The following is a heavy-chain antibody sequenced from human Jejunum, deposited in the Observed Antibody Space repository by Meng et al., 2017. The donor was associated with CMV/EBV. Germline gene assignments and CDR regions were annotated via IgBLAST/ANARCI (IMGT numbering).Heavy chain of an antibody. D-gene: IGHD6-6*01. J-gene: IGHJ4*02. CDR3: ARGGYSSSSGEYDY. V-gene: IGHV3-20*03. CDR1: GFAFDDYG. Sequence: GFAFDDYGMSWVRQGPGKGLEWVSGSNGNGGSTAYGDSVEGRFTISRDNAKNSLYLQMNSLRADDTAFYYCARGGYSSSSGEYDYWGQGTLVTVSS. CDR2: SNGNGGST.